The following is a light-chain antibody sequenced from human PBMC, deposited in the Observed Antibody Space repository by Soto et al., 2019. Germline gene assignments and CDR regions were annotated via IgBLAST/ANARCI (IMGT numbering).Light chain of an antibody. V-gene: IGKV1-39*01. CDR3: QQSYTMPLT. CDR1: QTIDRY. CDR2: AAS. J-gene: IGKJ3*01. Sequence: DIQMTQSPSSLSASVGDRVTITCRASQTIDRYLNWYQQKPGRAPKVLIYAASSLQSGVPPRFSGSGSETHFTLTINNLQPEDFATYFCQQSYTMPLTFGPGTKVDIK.